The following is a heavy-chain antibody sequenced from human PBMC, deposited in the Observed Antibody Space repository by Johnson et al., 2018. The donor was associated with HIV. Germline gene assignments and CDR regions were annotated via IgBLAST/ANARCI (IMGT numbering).Heavy chain of an antibody. J-gene: IGHJ3*02. Sequence: VESGGRLVQPGRSLRLSCAASGFSFDDYAMHWVRQAPGKGLEWVSGISWNSGSIGYADSVKGRFTISRDNAKNSLYLQMNSLRAEDTALYYCAKESYRSSLWAFDIWGQGTMVTVSS. CDR3: AKESYRSSLWAFDI. CDR1: GFSFDDYA. CDR2: ISWNSGSI. V-gene: IGHV3-9*01. D-gene: IGHD6-6*01.